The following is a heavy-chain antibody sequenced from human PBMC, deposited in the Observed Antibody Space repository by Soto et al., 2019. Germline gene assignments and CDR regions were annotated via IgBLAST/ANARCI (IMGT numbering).Heavy chain of an antibody. V-gene: IGHV1-24*01. CDR1: GYTLTELS. D-gene: IGHD3-3*01. CDR3: ATIFGVANWFDP. J-gene: IGHJ5*02. Sequence: QVQLVQSGAEVKKPGASVKVSCKVSGYTLTELSMHWVRQAPGKGLEWMGGFDTEDSETIYAQKFQGRVTMTEDTSTDTAYMELSTLRPDDTAVYYCATIFGVANWFDPWGQGTLVTVSS. CDR2: FDTEDSET.